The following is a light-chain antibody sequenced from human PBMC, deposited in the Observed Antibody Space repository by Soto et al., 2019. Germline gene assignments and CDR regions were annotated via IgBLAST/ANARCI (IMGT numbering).Light chain of an antibody. CDR2: GAS. V-gene: IGKV3-20*01. J-gene: IGKJ4*01. CDR1: QSVSSSY. CDR3: QQYVSSPRVT. Sequence: IVLTQSPGTLSLSPGERATLSCRASQSVSSSYLAWYQQKPGQAPRLLIYGASSRATGIPDRFSGSGSGTDFTLTISRLEPEDCAVYYCQQYVSSPRVTFGGGTKVEIK.